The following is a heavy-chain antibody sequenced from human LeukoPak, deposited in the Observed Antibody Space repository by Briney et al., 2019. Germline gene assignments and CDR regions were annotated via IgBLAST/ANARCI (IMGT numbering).Heavy chain of an antibody. Sequence: SETLSLTCTVSGGSISSYYWSWIRQPPGKGLEWIGYIYYSGSTNYNPSLKSRVTISVDTSKNQFSLKLSSVTAADTAVHYCARGPYGSDNWFDPWAREPWSPSPQ. J-gene: IGHJ5*02. CDR1: GGSISSYY. V-gene: IGHV4-59*01. D-gene: IGHD4-17*01. CDR2: IYYSGST. CDR3: ARGPYGSDNWFDP.